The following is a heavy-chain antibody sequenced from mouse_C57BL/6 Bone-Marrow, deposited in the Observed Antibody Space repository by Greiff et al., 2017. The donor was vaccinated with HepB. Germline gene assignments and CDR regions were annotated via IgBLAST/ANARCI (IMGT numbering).Heavy chain of an antibody. J-gene: IGHJ2*01. Sequence: QVHVKQPGAELVKPGASVKLSCKASGYTFTSYWMHWVKQRPGQGLEWIGMIHPNSGSTNYNEKFKSKATLTVDKSSSTAYMQLSSLTSEDSAVYYCARRRTGTVYFDYWGQGTTLTVSS. CDR3: ARRRTGTVYFDY. CDR1: GYTFTSYW. CDR2: IHPNSGST. D-gene: IGHD4-1*01. V-gene: IGHV1-64*01.